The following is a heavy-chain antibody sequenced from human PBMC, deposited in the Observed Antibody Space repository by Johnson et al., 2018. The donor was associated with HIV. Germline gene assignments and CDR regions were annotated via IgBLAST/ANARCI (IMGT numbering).Heavy chain of an antibody. J-gene: IGHJ3*02. CDR1: GFTFSSYA. CDR2: ISYDANNK. V-gene: IGHV3-30-3*01. D-gene: IGHD4-11*01. Sequence: QMLLVESGGGVVQPGRSLRLSCAASGFTFSSYAMHWVRQAPGRGLEWVAVISYDANNKYYADSVKGRFTISRDNSKNTLYLQMNSLTTEDTAMYYCARVPFPRPTSPNYINDAFDIWGQGKMVTVSS. CDR3: ARVPFPRPTSPNYINDAFDI.